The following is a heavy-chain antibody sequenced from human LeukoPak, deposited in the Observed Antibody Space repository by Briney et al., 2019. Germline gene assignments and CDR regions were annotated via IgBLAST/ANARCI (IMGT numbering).Heavy chain of an antibody. CDR3: ARGDDFWWERNAFDI. Sequence: GGSLRLSCTASGFTFSSYTMNWVRQAPGKGLEWVSSISTTSIHIYHADSVEGRFTISRDNAKNSVSLQMNSLRAEDTAVYYCARGDDFWWERNAFDIWGQGTMVTVSS. V-gene: IGHV3-21*01. CDR2: ISTTSIHI. D-gene: IGHD3-3*01. J-gene: IGHJ3*02. CDR1: GFTFSSYT.